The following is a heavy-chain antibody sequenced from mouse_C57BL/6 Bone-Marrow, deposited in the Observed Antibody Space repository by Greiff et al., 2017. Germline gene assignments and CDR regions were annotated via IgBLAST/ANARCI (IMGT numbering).Heavy chain of an antibody. V-gene: IGHV7-1*01. Sequence: EVQGVESGGGLVQSGRSLRLSCATSGFTFSDFYMEWVRQAPGKGLEWIAARRNKANDYTTEYSASVKGRFIVSRDTSQSILYLQMNALIAEDTAIYYCARDIGRGYFDYGGQGTTLTVSS. CDR1: GFTFSDFY. D-gene: IGHD4-1*01. CDR2: RRNKANDYTT. CDR3: ARDIGRGYFDY. J-gene: IGHJ2*01.